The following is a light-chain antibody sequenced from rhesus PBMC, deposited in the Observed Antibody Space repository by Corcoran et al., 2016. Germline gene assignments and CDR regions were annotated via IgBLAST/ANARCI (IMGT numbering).Light chain of an antibody. V-gene: IGKV3-53*01. CDR3: QKYSSSPLT. Sequence: QVILTQSPATLSLSPGERATLSCRASQSVSSYLAWYQQKPGQAPRLLIYGASSRATGIPDRFRGSGSGTECTLTISSLEPEDFAVYYCQKYSSSPLTFGGGTKVEIK. CDR2: GAS. J-gene: IGKJ4*01. CDR1: QSVSSY.